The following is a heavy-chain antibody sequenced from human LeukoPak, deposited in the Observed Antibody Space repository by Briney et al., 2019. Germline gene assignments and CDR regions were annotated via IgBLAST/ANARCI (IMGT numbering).Heavy chain of an antibody. CDR1: GFTFTSFA. J-gene: IGHJ4*02. CDR3: AKDLHYGSADY. D-gene: IGHD3-10*01. CDR2: INNDGSIT. Sequence: GGSLRLSCGASGFTFTSFAMSWVRQDPGKGLVWVSHINNDGSITNYADSVKGRFTISRDNAKNTLYPQMNSLRAEDTAVYYCAKDLHYGSADYWGQGTLVTVSS. V-gene: IGHV3-74*01.